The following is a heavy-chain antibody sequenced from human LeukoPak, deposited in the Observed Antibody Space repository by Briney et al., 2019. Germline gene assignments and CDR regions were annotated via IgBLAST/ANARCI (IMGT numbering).Heavy chain of an antibody. CDR2: IYSGGST. J-gene: IGHJ3*02. V-gene: IGHV3-53*01. D-gene: IGHD3-22*01. Sequence: PGGSLRLSCAASGITFRSYAMSWVRQTPGKGLEWVSVIYSGGSTYYADSVKGRFTISRDNSKNTLYLQMNSLRAEDTAVYYCARDRRGFYDSSGLDAFDIWGQGTMVTVSS. CDR1: GITFRSYA. CDR3: ARDRRGFYDSSGLDAFDI.